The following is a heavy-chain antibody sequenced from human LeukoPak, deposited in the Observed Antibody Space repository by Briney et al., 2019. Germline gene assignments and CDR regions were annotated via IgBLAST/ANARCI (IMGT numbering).Heavy chain of an antibody. D-gene: IGHD2-2*01. CDR3: AKSILGYCSSTSCHWYFDL. CDR1: GGSISNFY. V-gene: IGHV4-59*01. Sequence: SETLSLTCTVSGGSISNFYWTWIRQPPGKGLEWIAYIYYSGTTNYNPSPKSRVTISVDTSKNQFSLKLNSVTAADTAVYYCAKSILGYCSSTSCHWYFDLWGRGTLVTVSS. J-gene: IGHJ2*01. CDR2: IYYSGTT.